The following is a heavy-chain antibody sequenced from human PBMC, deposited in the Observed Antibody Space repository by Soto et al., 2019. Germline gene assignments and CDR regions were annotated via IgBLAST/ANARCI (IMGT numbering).Heavy chain of an antibody. D-gene: IGHD3-9*01. CDR3: AIERRRRVLTGYDYYGMDV. CDR2: IVPVLGST. Sequence: QVQLVQSGTELRQPGASVKVSCKVSRGTFSSNAIRWLRQAPGQGLEWIGGIVPVLGSTTYSEKFQGRLTITADKTTSTPYMELRSLRSDDTAVYYCAIERRRRVLTGYDYYGMDVWGQGTTVIVSS. J-gene: IGHJ6*02. CDR1: RGTFSSNA. V-gene: IGHV1-69*06.